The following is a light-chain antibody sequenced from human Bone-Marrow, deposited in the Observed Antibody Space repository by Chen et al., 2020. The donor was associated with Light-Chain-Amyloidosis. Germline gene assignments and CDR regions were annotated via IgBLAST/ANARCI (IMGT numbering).Light chain of an antibody. J-gene: IGLJ2*01. CDR3: CSYAGSNTFL. CDR2: GVT. CDR1: SSDIGTYSL. V-gene: IGLV2-23*02. Sequence: QSALTQPTSVSGSPGQSITISCTGTSSDIGTYSLVSWYQHHPGKAPKLMIYGVTKRPSGVSDRFSGSRSGNTASLTISGLQAEDEADYYCCSYAGSNTFLFGGGTKLTVI.